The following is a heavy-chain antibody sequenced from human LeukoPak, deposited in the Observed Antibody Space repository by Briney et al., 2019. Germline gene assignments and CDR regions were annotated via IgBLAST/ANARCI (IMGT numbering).Heavy chain of an antibody. CDR2: ISSSSSII. V-gene: IGHV3-48*01. J-gene: IGHJ4*02. D-gene: IGHD6-6*01. Sequence: GGSLRLSCAASGFSFSTYSMNWVRQAPGKGLEWVSYISSSSSIIYYADSVKGRFTISRDNSKNTLYLQMNSLRAEDTAVYYCARGGVPSSSSNYFDYWGQGTLVTVSS. CDR3: ARGGVPSSSSNYFDY. CDR1: GFSFSTYS.